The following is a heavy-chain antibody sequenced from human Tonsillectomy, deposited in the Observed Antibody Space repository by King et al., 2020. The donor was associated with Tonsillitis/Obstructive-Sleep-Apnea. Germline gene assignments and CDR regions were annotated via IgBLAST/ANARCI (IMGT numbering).Heavy chain of an antibody. CDR1: GGTFSSYA. Sequence: VQLVESGAEVKKPGVSVKVSCKASGGTFSSYAISWGRQAPGQGLEWMGGIIPIFGTAKYAQKFQGRGTITADESTSTAYMELSSLRTEDTAVYYCARDQAEGYCSSTSCYPLGFDPWGQGTLVTVSS. J-gene: IGHJ5*02. CDR2: IIPIFGTA. V-gene: IGHV1-69*01. CDR3: ARDQAEGYCSSTSCYPLGFDP. D-gene: IGHD2-2*01.